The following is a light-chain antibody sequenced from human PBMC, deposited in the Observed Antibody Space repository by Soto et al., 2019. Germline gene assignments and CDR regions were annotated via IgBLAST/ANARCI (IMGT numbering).Light chain of an antibody. V-gene: IGLV3-21*02. Sequence: SYDLAQPPSVSVAPGQTAKITCGGDKIGSKIVHWYKQRPGQAPVAVVFDATDRPSGIPDRISASRSGDTATLTISRVDDGDEADYYCQVWASTAEFFVFGSGTKVTVL. CDR3: QVWASTAEFFV. J-gene: IGLJ1*01. CDR1: KIGSKI. CDR2: DAT.